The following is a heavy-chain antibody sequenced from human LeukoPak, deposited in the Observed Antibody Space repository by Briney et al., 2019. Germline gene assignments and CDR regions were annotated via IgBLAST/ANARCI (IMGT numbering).Heavy chain of an antibody. Sequence: GGSLRLSCAASGFTVSSNYMSWVRQAPGKGLEWVSVIYSGGSTYYADSVKGRFTISRDNSKNTLYLQVNSLRAEDTAVYYCARDGLRHDAFDIWGQGTMVTVSS. J-gene: IGHJ3*02. CDR2: IYSGGST. CDR1: GFTVSSNY. V-gene: IGHV3-66*01. CDR3: ARDGLRHDAFDI. D-gene: IGHD5-12*01.